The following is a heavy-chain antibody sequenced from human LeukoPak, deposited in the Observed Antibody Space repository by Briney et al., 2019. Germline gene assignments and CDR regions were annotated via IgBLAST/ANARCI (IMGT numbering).Heavy chain of an antibody. CDR3: ARGGFDY. V-gene: IGHV1-2*02. CDR1: GSTFTGYY. J-gene: IGHJ4*02. CDR2: ISPNSDDT. Sequence: ASVKVSCKASGSTFTGYYIHWVRQAPGQGLEWMGWISPNSDDTNYAQKFQGRVKMTRDTSISTAYMELSRLRSDDTAIYYCARGGFDYWGQGTLVTVSS.